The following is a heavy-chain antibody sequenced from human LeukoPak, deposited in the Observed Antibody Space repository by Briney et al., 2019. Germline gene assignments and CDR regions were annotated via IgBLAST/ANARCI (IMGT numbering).Heavy chain of an antibody. CDR1: GFIFSHYW. J-gene: IGHJ4*02. D-gene: IGHD3-9*01. CDR2: INQDGGEK. CDR3: ARGRYLDWLPYYFDY. V-gene: IGHV3-7*01. Sequence: GGSLRLSCAASGFIFSHYWMTWVRQAPGKGLEWVANINQDGGEKYYVDSAKGRFTISRDYAKNSVYLQMNSLRAEDTAVYFCARGRYLDWLPYYFDYWGQGTLVTVSS.